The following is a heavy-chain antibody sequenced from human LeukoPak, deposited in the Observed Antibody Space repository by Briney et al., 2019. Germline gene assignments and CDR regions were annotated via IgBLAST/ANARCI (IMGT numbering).Heavy chain of an antibody. J-gene: IGHJ4*02. CDR3: VREEGVAFWSGYRFDY. D-gene: IGHD3-3*01. Sequence: GGSLRLSCAASGFTFSSYSMNWVRQAPGKGLEWVSSISSSSSYIYYADSVKGRFTISRDNSKNTLYLQMNSLRAEDTAVYYCVREEGVAFWSGYRFDYWGQGTLVTVSS. CDR2: ISSSSSYI. CDR1: GFTFSSYS. V-gene: IGHV3-21*01.